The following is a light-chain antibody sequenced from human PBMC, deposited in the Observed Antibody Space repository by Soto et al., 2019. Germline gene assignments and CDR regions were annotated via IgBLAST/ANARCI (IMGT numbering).Light chain of an antibody. CDR1: QSVSSSY. V-gene: IGKV3-20*01. CDR3: QQYGSSPT. CDR2: GAS. J-gene: IGKJ1*01. Sequence: EIGLTQSAGTLSLSPGERATLSCRASQSVSSSYLAWYQQKPGQAPRLLIYGASSRATGIPDRFSGSGSGTDFTLTISRLEPEDFAVYYCQQYGSSPTFGQGTKVE.